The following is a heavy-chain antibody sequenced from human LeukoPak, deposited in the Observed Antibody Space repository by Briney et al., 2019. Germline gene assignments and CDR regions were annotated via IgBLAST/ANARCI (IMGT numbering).Heavy chain of an antibody. Sequence: GSSVKVSCKASGYTFTYRYLHWVRQAPGQALEWMGWITPFNGNTNYAQKFQDRVTITRDRSMSTAYMELSNLRSEDTAMYYCASTLRVGATFDYWGQGTLVTVSS. J-gene: IGHJ4*02. D-gene: IGHD1-26*01. V-gene: IGHV1-45*02. CDR1: GYTFTYRY. CDR2: ITPFNGNT. CDR3: ASTLRVGATFDY.